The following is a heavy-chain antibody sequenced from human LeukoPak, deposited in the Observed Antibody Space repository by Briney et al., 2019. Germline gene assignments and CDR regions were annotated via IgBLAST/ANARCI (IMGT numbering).Heavy chain of an antibody. V-gene: IGHV3-48*03. CDR1: GFTFSIYE. D-gene: IGHD5-24*01. CDR3: AKSGYNRFDY. CDR2: ISSSGSTI. J-gene: IGHJ4*02. Sequence: GGSLRLSCAVSGFTFSIYEVNWVRQAPGKGLEWVSYISSSGSTIYYADSVEGRFTISRDNSKNTLYLQMNSLRAEDTAVYYCAKSGYNRFDYWGQGTLVTVSS.